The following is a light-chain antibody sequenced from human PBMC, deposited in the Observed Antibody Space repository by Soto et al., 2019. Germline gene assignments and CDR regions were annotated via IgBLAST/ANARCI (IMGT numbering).Light chain of an antibody. CDR1: QSVSGNS. J-gene: IGKJ2*01. CDR2: GAS. V-gene: IGKV3-20*01. Sequence: EIVLTQSPGTLSLSPGDGATLSCRASQSVSGNSLAWYQQKPGQAPRLLIYGASTRATGFPDKFSGSGSGTAFTLTISILEPKDVAVYYCPQYCSSPYTFGQGNKLSIK. CDR3: PQYCSSPYT.